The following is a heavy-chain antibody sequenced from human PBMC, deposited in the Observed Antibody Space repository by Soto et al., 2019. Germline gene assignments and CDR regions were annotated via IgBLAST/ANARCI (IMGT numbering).Heavy chain of an antibody. CDR3: ARAPYYYDSSGYYYLTYYYYYGMDV. Sequence: GGSLRLSCAASGFTFSSYGMHWVRQAPGKGLEWVAVIWYDGSNKYYADSVKGRFTISRDNSKNTLYLQMNSLRAEDTAVYYCARAPYYYDSSGYYYLTYYYYYGMDVWGQGTTVTAP. D-gene: IGHD3-22*01. CDR1: GFTFSSYG. CDR2: IWYDGSNK. J-gene: IGHJ6*02. V-gene: IGHV3-33*01.